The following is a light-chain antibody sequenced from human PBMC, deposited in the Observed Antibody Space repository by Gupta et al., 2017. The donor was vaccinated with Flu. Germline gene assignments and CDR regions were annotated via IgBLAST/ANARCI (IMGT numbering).Light chain of an antibody. CDR3: SSYTRSTTSIIAWV. Sequence: QSALTQPASVSGSLGQSITISCTGTSSDIGGYNRVSGYQQHPGKAPKLIIYEVSNRPSGLSDRFSGSRSGNTASLTISGLQADDEADYYCSSYTRSTTSIIAWVFGGGTRLTVL. J-gene: IGLJ3*02. CDR2: EVS. V-gene: IGLV2-14*01. CDR1: SSDIGGYNR.